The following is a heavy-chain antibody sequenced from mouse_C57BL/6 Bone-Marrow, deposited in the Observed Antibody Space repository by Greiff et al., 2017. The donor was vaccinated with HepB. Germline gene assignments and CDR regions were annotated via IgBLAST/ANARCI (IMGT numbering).Heavy chain of an antibody. CDR3: ARRLGFYYFDY. Sequence: EVMLVESGGGLVKPGGSLKLSCAASGFTFSDYGMHWVRQDPEKGLEWVAYISSGSSTIYYADTVKGRFTISRDNAKNTLFLQMTSLRSEDTAMYYCARRLGFYYFDYWGQGTTLTVSS. V-gene: IGHV5-17*01. D-gene: IGHD1-2*01. CDR2: ISSGSSTI. J-gene: IGHJ2*01. CDR1: GFTFSDYG.